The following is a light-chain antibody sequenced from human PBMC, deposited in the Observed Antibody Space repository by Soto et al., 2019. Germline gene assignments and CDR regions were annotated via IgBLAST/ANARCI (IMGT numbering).Light chain of an antibody. J-gene: IGLJ1*01. CDR3: GSWDSSLSAYV. V-gene: IGLV1-51*01. CDR1: SSNSGGNP. Sequence: QSVLTQPPSVSAAPGQKVTNSCSASSSNSGGNPVSWYQQLPGTAPKLLIYDDNKRPSGIPDRFSGSKSGTSATLGITGFQTGDEADYYCGSWDSSLSAYVFGTGTKV. CDR2: DDN.